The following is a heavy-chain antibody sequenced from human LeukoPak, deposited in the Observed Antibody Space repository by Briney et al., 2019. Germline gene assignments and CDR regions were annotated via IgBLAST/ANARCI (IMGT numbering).Heavy chain of an antibody. J-gene: IGHJ4*02. CDR1: VGSISNFY. CDR3: ARADTVAGNGIFDY. Sequence: SETLSLTCTVSVGSISNFYWSWIRQPPGKGLEWIGYIYYSGSTNYNPSLKSRVTISVDTSKNQFSLKVRSVTAADTAVYYCARADTVAGNGIFDYWGQGTLVTVSS. V-gene: IGHV4-59*01. D-gene: IGHD6-19*01. CDR2: IYYSGST.